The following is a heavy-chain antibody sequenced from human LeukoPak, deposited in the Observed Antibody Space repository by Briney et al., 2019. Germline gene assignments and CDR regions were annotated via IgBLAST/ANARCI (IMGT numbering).Heavy chain of an antibody. CDR2: ISSSNSTI. V-gene: IGHV3-48*04. D-gene: IGHD3-10*01. Sequence: GGCLRLSCAASGFTFSSYSMNWVRQAPGKGLEWISYISSSNSTIYYAASVKGRFTISRDNAKNSLYLQMDSLRAEDTAVYYCARASGSGRLPEDYWGQGTLVTVSS. J-gene: IGHJ4*02. CDR3: ARASGSGRLPEDY. CDR1: GFTFSSYS.